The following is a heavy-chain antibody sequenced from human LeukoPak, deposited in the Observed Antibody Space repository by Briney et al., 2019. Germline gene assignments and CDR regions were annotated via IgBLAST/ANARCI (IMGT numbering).Heavy chain of an antibody. Sequence: PGGSLRLSCAASGFRFGDYWMTWARHIPGKGLEWVANIKQDGAEKHYAESVEGRFIISRDNAKNSLYLEMDSLKVEDTAVYYCARVGAWDLQRVFEYWDQGTLVTVSS. CDR1: GFRFGDYW. CDR2: IKQDGAEK. J-gene: IGHJ4*02. CDR3: ARVGAWDLQRVFEY. D-gene: IGHD1-26*01. V-gene: IGHV3-7*01.